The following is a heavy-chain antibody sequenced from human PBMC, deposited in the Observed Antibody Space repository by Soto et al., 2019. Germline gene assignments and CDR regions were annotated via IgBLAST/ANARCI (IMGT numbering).Heavy chain of an antibody. D-gene: IGHD3-22*01. Sequence: ESGGGVVQPGRSLGLSCAASGFTFSSYGMHWVRQAPGKGLEWVAVISYDGSNKYYADSVKGRFTISRDNSKNTLYLQMNSLRAEDTAVYYCAKDAYDSSGYYCWYFDLWGRGTLVTVSS. CDR2: ISYDGSNK. V-gene: IGHV3-30*18. J-gene: IGHJ2*01. CDR1: GFTFSSYG. CDR3: AKDAYDSSGYYCWYFDL.